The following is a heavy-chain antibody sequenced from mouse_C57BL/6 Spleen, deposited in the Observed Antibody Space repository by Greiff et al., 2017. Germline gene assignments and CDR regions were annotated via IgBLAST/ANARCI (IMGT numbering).Heavy chain of an antibody. V-gene: IGHV5-4*01. Sequence: VQLKQSGGGLVKPGGSLKLSCAASGFPFSSYAMSWVRQTPEKRLEWVATISDGGSYTYYPDNVKGRFTISRDNAKNNLYLQMSHLKSEDTAMYYGARDLGTGPFHYRGQGTTLTASS. CDR3: ARDLGTGPFHY. J-gene: IGHJ2*01. CDR1: GFPFSSYA. CDR2: ISDGGSYT. D-gene: IGHD4-1*01.